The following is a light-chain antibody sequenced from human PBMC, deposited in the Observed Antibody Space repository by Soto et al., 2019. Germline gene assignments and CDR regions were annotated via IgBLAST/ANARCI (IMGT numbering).Light chain of an antibody. CDR3: SSYTSSSTPHYV. Sequence: QSALTQPASVSGSPGQSITISCTGASSDVGGYNYVSWYQQHPGKAPKLMIYEVSNRPSGVSNRFSGSKSGNTASLTISGLQAEDDADYYCSSYTSSSTPHYVFGTGTKATVL. V-gene: IGLV2-14*01. J-gene: IGLJ1*01. CDR2: EVS. CDR1: SSDVGGYNY.